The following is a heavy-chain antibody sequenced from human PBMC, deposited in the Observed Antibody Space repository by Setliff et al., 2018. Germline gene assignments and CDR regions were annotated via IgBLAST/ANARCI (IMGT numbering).Heavy chain of an antibody. V-gene: IGHV4-34*01. J-gene: IGHJ5*02. CDR2: INHSGST. D-gene: IGHD3-10*01. CDR1: GGSFSGYY. Sequence: SETLSLTCAVYGGSFSGYYWSWIRQPPGKGLEWIGEINHSGSTNYNPSLKSRVTISVDTSKNQFSLKLSSVTAADTAVYYCARDVRYYYGSGSYYNDWFDPWGQGTLVTVSS. CDR3: ARDVRYYYGSGSYYNDWFDP.